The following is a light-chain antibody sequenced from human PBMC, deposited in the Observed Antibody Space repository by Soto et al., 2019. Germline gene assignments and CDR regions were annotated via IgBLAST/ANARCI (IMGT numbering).Light chain of an antibody. Sequence: IVLTQSPGTLSLSPWERATLSCRASQSVSSSYLAWYQQKPGQAPRLLIYGASSRATGIPDRFSGSGSGTDFTLTISRLEPEDFAVYYCQQYGSSLSPWTFGQGTKVDIK. J-gene: IGKJ1*01. CDR3: QQYGSSLSPWT. V-gene: IGKV3-20*01. CDR2: GAS. CDR1: QSVSSSY.